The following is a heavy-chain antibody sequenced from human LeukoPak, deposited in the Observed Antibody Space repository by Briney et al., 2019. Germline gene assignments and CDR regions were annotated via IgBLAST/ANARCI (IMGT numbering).Heavy chain of an antibody. J-gene: IGHJ4*02. CDR2: ISGSGGST. CDR3: AKAPLDTAMYDFDY. CDR1: GFTFSSYA. Sequence: GGSLRLSCAASGFTFSSYAMSWIRQAPERGLEWVSAISGSGGSTYYADSVKGRFTISRDNSKNTLYLQMNSLRAEDTAVYYCAKAPLDTAMYDFDYWGQGTLVTVSS. V-gene: IGHV3-23*01. D-gene: IGHD5-18*01.